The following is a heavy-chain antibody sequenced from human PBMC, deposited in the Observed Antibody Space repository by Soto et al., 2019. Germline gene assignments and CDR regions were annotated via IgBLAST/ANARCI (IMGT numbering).Heavy chain of an antibody. CDR1: GGSISSSSYY. Sequence: QLQLQESGPALVKPSETLSLTCTVSGGSISSSSYYWGWIRQPPGKRLEWIGSIYYSGSTYYNPSLKRRVTISVDTSKNQFSLKLSSVTAADTAVYYCARHWRSLRFLEWSSNWFDPWGQGTLVTVSS. D-gene: IGHD3-3*01. V-gene: IGHV4-39*01. CDR2: IYYSGST. J-gene: IGHJ5*02. CDR3: ARHWRSLRFLEWSSNWFDP.